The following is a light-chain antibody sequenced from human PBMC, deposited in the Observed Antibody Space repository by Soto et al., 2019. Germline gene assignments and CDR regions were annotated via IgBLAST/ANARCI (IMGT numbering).Light chain of an antibody. J-gene: IGLJ1*01. CDR2: DVS. Sequence: QSALTQPASVSGSPGQSITNSCTGSSSDVGAYNYVSWYQQHPGKAPKLMIYDVSDRPSGVSNRLSGSKSGNTASLTISGLQPEDEADYYCSSYTSSSTYVFGTGTKVTVL. CDR1: SSDVGAYNY. CDR3: SSYTSSSTYV. V-gene: IGLV2-14*01.